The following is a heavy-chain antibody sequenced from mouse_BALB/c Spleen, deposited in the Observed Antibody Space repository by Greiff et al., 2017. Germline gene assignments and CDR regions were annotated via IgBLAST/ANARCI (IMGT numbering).Heavy chain of an antibody. Sequence: QVQLKESGPGLVAPSQSLSITCTVSGFSLTSYGVHWVRQPPGKGLEWLGVIWAGGSTNYNSALMSRLSISKDNSKSQVFLKMNSLQTDDTAMDYYSRVEGYGGFAYWGQGTLVTVSA. V-gene: IGHV2-9*02. CDR2: IWAGGST. CDR3: SRVEGYGGFAY. J-gene: IGHJ3*01. D-gene: IGHD2-14*01. CDR1: GFSLTSYG.